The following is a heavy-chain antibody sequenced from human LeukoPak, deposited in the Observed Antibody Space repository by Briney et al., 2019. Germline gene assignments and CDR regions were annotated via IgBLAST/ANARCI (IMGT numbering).Heavy chain of an antibody. V-gene: IGHV4-4*07. CDR1: GGSISSYY. CDR2: IYTSGST. CDR3: ARDFGYYYDSSGYLRPYWYFDL. Sequence: SETLSLTCTVSGGSISSYYWSWIRQPAGKGLEWIGRIYTSGSTNYNPSLKSRVTMSVDTSKNQFSLKLSSVTAADTAVYYCARDFGYYYDSSGYLRPYWYFDLWGRGTLVTVSS. D-gene: IGHD3-22*01. J-gene: IGHJ2*01.